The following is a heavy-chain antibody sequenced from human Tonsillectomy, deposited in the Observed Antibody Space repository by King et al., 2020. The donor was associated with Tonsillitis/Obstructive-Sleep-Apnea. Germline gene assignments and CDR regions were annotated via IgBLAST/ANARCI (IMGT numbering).Heavy chain of an antibody. V-gene: IGHV1-69*04. CDR3: ARGHNYYGSGNFSLHDAFDI. J-gene: IGHJ3*02. Sequence: VQLVQSGAEVKKPGSSVKVSCKASGGTFSSYAISWVRQAPGQGLEWIGRIIPILAISNYAQKFQGRVKISADKSTSTAYMELSSLRSEDTAVYYCARGHNYYGSGNFSLHDAFDIWGQGTMVTVSS. CDR2: IIPILAIS. D-gene: IGHD3-10*01. CDR1: GGTFSSYA.